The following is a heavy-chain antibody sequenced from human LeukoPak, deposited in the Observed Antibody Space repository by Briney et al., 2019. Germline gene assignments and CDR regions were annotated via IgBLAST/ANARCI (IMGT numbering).Heavy chain of an antibody. CDR2: IRYDGSNK. CDR1: GFTFSSYG. J-gene: IGHJ5*02. CDR3: ARAEAAGPQNCFDP. D-gene: IGHD6-13*01. Sequence: GGSLRLSCAASGFTFSSYGMHWVRQAPGKGLEWVAFIRYDGSNKYYADSVKGRFTISRDNSKNTLYLQMNSLRAEDTTVYYCARAEAAGPQNCFDPWGQGTLVTVSS. V-gene: IGHV3-30*02.